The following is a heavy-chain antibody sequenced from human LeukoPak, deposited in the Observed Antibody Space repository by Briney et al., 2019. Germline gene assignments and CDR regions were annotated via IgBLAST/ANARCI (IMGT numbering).Heavy chain of an antibody. Sequence: GGSLRLSCAASGFTFSDYYMSWIRQAPGKGLEWVSYISSSGSTIYYADSVKGRFTISRDNAKNSLYLQMNSLRAEDTVVYYCARDLGYCSGGSCYARSDYWGQGTLVTVSS. D-gene: IGHD2-15*01. CDR3: ARDLGYCSGGSCYARSDY. CDR2: ISSSGSTI. V-gene: IGHV3-11*01. CDR1: GFTFSDYY. J-gene: IGHJ4*02.